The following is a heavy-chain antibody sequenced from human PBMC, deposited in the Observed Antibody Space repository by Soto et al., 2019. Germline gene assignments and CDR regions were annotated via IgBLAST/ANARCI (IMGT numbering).Heavy chain of an antibody. J-gene: IGHJ4*02. Sequence: QVQLVESGGGVVQPGTSLRLSCAASGFRFKSFVMHWVRQAPGKGLEWVALTSYDGNNKDYGDSVKGRFTVSRDNCQNTLHLQMGSLRPQDTALYYSAGWGTTGGFDLWGQGTLVSVSS. D-gene: IGHD3-16*01. CDR2: TSYDGNNK. CDR1: GFRFKSFV. V-gene: IGHV3-30-3*01. CDR3: AGWGTTGGFDL.